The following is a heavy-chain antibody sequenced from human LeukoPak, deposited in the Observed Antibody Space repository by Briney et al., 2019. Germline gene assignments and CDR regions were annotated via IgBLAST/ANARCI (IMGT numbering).Heavy chain of an antibody. D-gene: IGHD1-26*01. CDR2: INGSGDKT. V-gene: IGHV3-23*01. CDR3: TGLDSARRAQGRYYYYMDV. Sequence: GGSLGLSCAASGFTLSNYAMNWVRQAPGKGLEWVSSINGSGDKTYYADSVKGRFTISRDNSKNTLYLQMNSLKTEDTAVYYCTGLDSARRAQGRYYYYMDVWGKGTTVTVSS. J-gene: IGHJ6*03. CDR1: GFTLSNYA.